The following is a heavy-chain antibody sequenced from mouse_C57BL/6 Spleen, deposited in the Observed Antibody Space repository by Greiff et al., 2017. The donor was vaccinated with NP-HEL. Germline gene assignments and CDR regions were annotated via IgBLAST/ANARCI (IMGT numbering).Heavy chain of an antibody. Sequence: EVQLQQSGAELVRPGASVKLSCTASGFNIKDDYMHWVKQRPEQGLEWIGWIDPENGDTEYASKFQGKATITADTSSNTAYLQLSSLTSEDTAVYYCTRCITTVVADWYFDVWGTGTTVTVSS. CDR2: IDPENGDT. CDR3: TRCITTVVADWYFDV. CDR1: GFNIKDDY. V-gene: IGHV14-4*01. J-gene: IGHJ1*03. D-gene: IGHD1-1*01.